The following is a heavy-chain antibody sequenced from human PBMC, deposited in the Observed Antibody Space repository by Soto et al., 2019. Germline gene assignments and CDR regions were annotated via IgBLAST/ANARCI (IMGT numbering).Heavy chain of an antibody. CDR2: ISSSGGST. Sequence: GGSLRLSCAASGFTFSSYAMSWVRQAPGKGLEWVSAISSSGGSTSYADSVKGRFTISRDNSKNTLYLQMNRLRAEDTAVYYGARDPRHTSRDYYDGIDVWGQGTMVTVSS. D-gene: IGHD2-2*01. J-gene: IGHJ6*02. CDR3: ARDPRHTSRDYYDGIDV. V-gene: IGHV3-23*01. CDR1: GFTFSSYA.